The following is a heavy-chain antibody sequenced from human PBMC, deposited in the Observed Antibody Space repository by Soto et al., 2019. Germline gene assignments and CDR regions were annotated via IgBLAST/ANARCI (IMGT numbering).Heavy chain of an antibody. D-gene: IGHD5-12*01. CDR1: GFALSTSGMC. CDR2: IDWDDDK. Sequence: SGPTLVNPTQTLTLTCTFSGFALSTSGMCVSRIRQPPGKALEWLARIDWDDDKYYSTSLKTRLTISKDTSKNQVVLTMTNMDPVDTATYYCARIHSGYAVFDYWGQGTLVTVSS. J-gene: IGHJ4*02. V-gene: IGHV2-70*11. CDR3: ARIHSGYAVFDY.